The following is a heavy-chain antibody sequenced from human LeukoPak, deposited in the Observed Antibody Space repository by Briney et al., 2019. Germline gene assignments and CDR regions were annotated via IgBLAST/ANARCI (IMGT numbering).Heavy chain of an antibody. V-gene: IGHV3-23*01. D-gene: IGHD3-22*01. CDR3: AKILQAYYYDSSGYLGSDY. CDR2: ISGSGGTT. CDR1: GFTFSSYA. Sequence: PGGSLGLSCAASGFTFSSYAMSWVRQAPGKGLEWVSGISGSGGTTYYADSVKGRFAISRDNSKNTLYLEMDSLRAEDTAVYYCAKILQAYYYDSSGYLGSDYWGQGTLVTVSS. J-gene: IGHJ4*02.